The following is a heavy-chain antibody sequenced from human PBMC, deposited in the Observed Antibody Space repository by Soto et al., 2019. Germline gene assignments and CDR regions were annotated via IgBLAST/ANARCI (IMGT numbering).Heavy chain of an antibody. CDR2: ISAYNGNT. J-gene: IGHJ3*02. D-gene: IGHD6-19*01. CDR3: ARDHSSGWYSTEHDEAFDI. Sequence: QVQLVQSGAEVKKPGASVKVSCKASGYTFTSYGISWVRQAPGQGLEWMGWISAYNGNTNYAQKLQGRVTMTTDTSTSTAYMELRSLRSDDKAVYYCARDHSSGWYSTEHDEAFDIWGQGTMVTVSS. CDR1: GYTFTSYG. V-gene: IGHV1-18*01.